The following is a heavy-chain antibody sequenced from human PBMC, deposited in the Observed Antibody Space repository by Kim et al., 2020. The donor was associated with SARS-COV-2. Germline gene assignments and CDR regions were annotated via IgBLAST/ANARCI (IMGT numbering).Heavy chain of an antibody. CDR1: GYTFSSHW. D-gene: IGHD6-19*01. J-gene: IGHJ5*02. CDR2: IYPGDSDT. CDR3: AKTLAAPGAWFDP. V-gene: IGHV5-51*01. Sequence: GESLKISCKGSGYTFSSHWIGWVCQMPGRGLEWMGTIYPGDSDTKYSPSFEGQVSISADKSISTAYLQWNSLKASDTATYYCAKTLAAPGAWFDPWGQGTLVIVSS.